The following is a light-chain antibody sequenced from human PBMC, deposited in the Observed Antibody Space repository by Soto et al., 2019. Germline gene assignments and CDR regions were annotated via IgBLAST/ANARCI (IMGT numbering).Light chain of an antibody. J-gene: IGKJ1*01. CDR3: QQYNNWWT. CDR2: GAS. Sequence: EIVMTQSPATLSVSPGERATLSCRASQSVSSSLAWYQQKPSQAPRLLIYGASTRATGIPARFNGSGSGTEFTLTISSLQSEDFAVYYCQQYNNWWTFGQGTKVEIK. CDR1: QSVSSS. V-gene: IGKV3-15*01.